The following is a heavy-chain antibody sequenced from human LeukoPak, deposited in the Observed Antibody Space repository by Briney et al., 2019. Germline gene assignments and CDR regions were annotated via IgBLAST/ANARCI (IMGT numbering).Heavy chain of an antibody. Sequence: ASVKVSCKASGYTFTSYGISWVRQAPGQGLEWMGWISACNGNTNYAQKLQGRVTMTTDTSTSTAYMELRSLRSDDTAVYYCAREGYYDSSGMYYFDYWGQGTLVTVSS. J-gene: IGHJ4*02. V-gene: IGHV1-18*01. CDR1: GYTFTSYG. CDR2: ISACNGNT. CDR3: AREGYYDSSGMYYFDY. D-gene: IGHD3-22*01.